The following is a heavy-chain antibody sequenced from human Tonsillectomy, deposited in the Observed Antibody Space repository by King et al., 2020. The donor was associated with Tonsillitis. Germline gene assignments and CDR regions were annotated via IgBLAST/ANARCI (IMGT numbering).Heavy chain of an antibody. V-gene: IGHV3-30-3*01. CDR1: GFTFSSYA. Sequence: VQLVESWGGVVQPGRSLRLSCAASGFTFSSYAMHWVRQAPGKGLGWVALISFDGLDEYYADSVKGRFTISRDNSKNTLYLQLNSLRAEDTAVYYCARDICSSSSCYKAYWGQGTLVTVSS. CDR3: ARDICSSSSCYKAY. CDR2: ISFDGLDE. D-gene: IGHD2-2*02. J-gene: IGHJ4*02.